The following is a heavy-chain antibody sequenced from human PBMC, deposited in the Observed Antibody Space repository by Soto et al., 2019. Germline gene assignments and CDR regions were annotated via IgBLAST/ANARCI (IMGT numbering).Heavy chain of an antibody. V-gene: IGHV3-53*04. Sequence: GGSLRLSCAASGFTVSSNYMSWVRQAPGKGLEWVSVIYSGGSTYYADSVKGRFTISRHNSKNTLYLQLNSLRAEDTDVYCCARVLGPINWFDPWGQGTLVTVSS. D-gene: IGHD2-8*02. CDR3: ARVLGPINWFDP. CDR1: GFTVSSNY. CDR2: IYSGGST. J-gene: IGHJ5*02.